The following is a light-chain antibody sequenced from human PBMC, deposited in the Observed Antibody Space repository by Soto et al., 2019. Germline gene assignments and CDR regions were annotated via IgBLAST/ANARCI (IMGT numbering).Light chain of an antibody. CDR1: QSINSY. J-gene: IGKJ1*01. Sequence: IQMTQSPYSLSASIGARVTITCRASQSINSYLNWYQPKPGKAPKILIYAALSLEKGVPTRFSGRQSGTDCTLIIKSLQVEDVATYYCQQTYTSPWTLGPGTKVDI. CDR2: AAL. CDR3: QQTYTSPWT. V-gene: IGKV1-39*01.